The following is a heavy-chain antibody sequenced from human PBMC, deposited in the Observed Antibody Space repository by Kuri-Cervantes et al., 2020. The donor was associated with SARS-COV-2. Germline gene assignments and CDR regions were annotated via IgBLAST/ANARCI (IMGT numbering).Heavy chain of an antibody. Sequence: SETLSLTCTVSGGSISSSSYYWGWIRQPPGKGLGWIGSIYYSGSTYYNPSLKSRVTISVDTSKNQFSLKLSSVTAADTAVYYCATSGYYDFWSGYYFDYWGQRTLVTVSS. J-gene: IGHJ4*02. CDR3: ATSGYYDFWSGYYFDY. CDR2: IYYSGST. D-gene: IGHD3-3*01. CDR1: GGSISSSSYY. V-gene: IGHV4-39*01.